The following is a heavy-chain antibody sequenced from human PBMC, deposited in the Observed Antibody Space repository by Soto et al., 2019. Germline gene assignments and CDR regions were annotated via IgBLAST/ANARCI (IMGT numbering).Heavy chain of an antibody. CDR1: GGTFSSYA. CDR2: IIPIFGTA. J-gene: IGHJ4*02. CDR3: ARDYGSGSYSYFDY. Sequence: SVKVSCKASGGTFSSYAISWVRQAPGQGLEWMGGIIPIFGTANYAQKFQGRVTITADESTSTAYMELSSLRSEDTAVYYCARDYGSGSYSYFDYWGQGTLVTVS. D-gene: IGHD3-10*01. V-gene: IGHV1-69*13.